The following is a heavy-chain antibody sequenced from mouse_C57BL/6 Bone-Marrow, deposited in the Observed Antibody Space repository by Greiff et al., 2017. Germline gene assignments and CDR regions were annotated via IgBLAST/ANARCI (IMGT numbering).Heavy chain of an antibody. J-gene: IGHJ1*03. D-gene: IGHD1-1*01. CDR1: EYEFPSHD. Sequence: EVKLVESGGGLVQPGESLKLSCESNEYEFPSHDMSWVRKTPEKRLELVAAINSDGGSTYYPDTMERRFIISRDNTKKTLYLQMSSLRSEDTAVYYCARHGHYYGSSPHWYFDVWGTGTTVTVSS. CDR3: ARHGHYYGSSPHWYFDV. CDR2: INSDGGST. V-gene: IGHV5-2*01.